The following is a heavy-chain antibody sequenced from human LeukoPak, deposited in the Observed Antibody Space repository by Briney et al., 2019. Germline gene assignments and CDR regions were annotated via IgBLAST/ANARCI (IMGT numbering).Heavy chain of an antibody. D-gene: IGHD2-15*01. CDR1: GGSISSYY. Sequence: SETLSLTCAVSGGSISSYYWSWIRQPAGKGLEWIGRIYTSESTNYNPSLKSRVTMSVDTSKHQFSLKLSSVTAADTAVYYCARFPCGGGSCYLDYWGQGTLVTVSS. CDR3: ARFPCGGGSCYLDY. CDR2: IYTSEST. V-gene: IGHV4-4*07. J-gene: IGHJ4*02.